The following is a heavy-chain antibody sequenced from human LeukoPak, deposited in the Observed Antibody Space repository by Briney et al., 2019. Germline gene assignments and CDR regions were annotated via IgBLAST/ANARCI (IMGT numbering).Heavy chain of an antibody. Sequence: SETLSLTCTVSGGSIRSSSYYWGWIRQPPGKGLEWIGSINYSGSTYYNPSLKSRVSISADTSKNHFSLWLSSVTAADMAVYYCAKHRGSFFEAFDIWGQGTAVSVSS. V-gene: IGHV4-39*01. CDR3: AKHRGSFFEAFDI. CDR1: GGSIRSSSYY. CDR2: INYSGST. D-gene: IGHD1-26*01. J-gene: IGHJ3*02.